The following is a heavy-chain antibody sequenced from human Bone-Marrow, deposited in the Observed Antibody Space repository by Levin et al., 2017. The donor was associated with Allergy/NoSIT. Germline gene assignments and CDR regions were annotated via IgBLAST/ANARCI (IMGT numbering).Heavy chain of an antibody. J-gene: IGHJ6*02. Sequence: SLKISCAASGFTFDDYAMHWVRQAPGKGLEWVSGISWNSGSIGYADSVKGRFTISRDNAKNSLYLQMNSLRAEDTALYYCAKDSGVYGMDVWGQGTTVTVSS. CDR1: GFTFDDYA. CDR3: AKDSGVYGMDV. V-gene: IGHV3-9*01. CDR2: ISWNSGSI.